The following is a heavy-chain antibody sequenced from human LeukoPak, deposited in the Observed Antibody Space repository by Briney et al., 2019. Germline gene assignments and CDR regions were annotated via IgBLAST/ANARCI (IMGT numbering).Heavy chain of an antibody. CDR3: ARVRSVYYYYYGMDV. J-gene: IGHJ6*02. CDR1: GGSLSGHY. V-gene: IGHV4-34*01. Sequence: SETLSLTCAVYGGSLSGHYWSWIRQPPGKGLEWIGEINHSGSTNYNPSLKSRVTISVDTSKNQFSLKLSSVTAADTAVYYCARVRSVYYYYYGMDVWAKGPRSPSP. CDR2: INHSGST.